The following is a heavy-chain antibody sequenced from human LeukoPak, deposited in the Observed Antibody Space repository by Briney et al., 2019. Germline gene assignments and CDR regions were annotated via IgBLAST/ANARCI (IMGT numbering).Heavy chain of an antibody. J-gene: IGHJ4*02. V-gene: IGHV3-53*01. CDR1: GFTVNNYY. D-gene: IGHD1-26*01. CDR3: ARMFGGNYYGYYFDY. CDR2: LYSGGMT. Sequence: RGSLRLSCAASGFTVNNYYMTWVRQAPGKGLECVSILYSGGMTYYPDSVKGRFTISTDTSKNTVNLQMNSLRAEDTAIYYCARMFGGNYYGYYFDYWGQGSMLTVSS.